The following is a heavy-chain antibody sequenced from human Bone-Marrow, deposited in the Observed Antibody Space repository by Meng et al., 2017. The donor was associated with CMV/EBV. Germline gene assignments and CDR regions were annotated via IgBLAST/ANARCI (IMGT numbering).Heavy chain of an antibody. CDR1: GYDFTSYG. CDR2: ISTYNGNT. Sequence: ASVKVSCKASGYDFTSYGVSWVRQAPGQGLEWVGWISTYNGNTNYTEKFQGRVTLTTDTSTRTVHMELRSLRSDDTAVYYCARGSCTTCPYYYYGMDLWGQGTPVTVSS. CDR3: ARGSCTTCPYYYYGMDL. D-gene: IGHD2-2*01. V-gene: IGHV1-18*01. J-gene: IGHJ6*02.